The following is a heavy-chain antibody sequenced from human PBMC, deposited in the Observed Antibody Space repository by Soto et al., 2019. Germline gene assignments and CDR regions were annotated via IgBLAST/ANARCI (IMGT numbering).Heavy chain of an antibody. CDR3: ARGPSYSDSYFDH. V-gene: IGHV3-30*03. CDR1: EFTFSNYA. CDR2: ISYDGNNK. J-gene: IGHJ4*02. Sequence: GSLRLSCAASEFTFSNYAMHWVRQAPGKGLQWLAVISYDGNNKYYADSVEGRFTISRDNSKNTVYLQMNSLRLEDTAVYYWARGPSYSDSYFDHWGQGTLVTV. D-gene: IGHD4-17*01.